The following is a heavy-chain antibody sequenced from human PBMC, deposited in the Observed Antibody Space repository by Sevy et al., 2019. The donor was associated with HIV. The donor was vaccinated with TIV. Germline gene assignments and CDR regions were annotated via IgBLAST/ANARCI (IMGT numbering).Heavy chain of an antibody. J-gene: IGHJ4*02. CDR1: GGTFSSYA. Sequence: ASVKVSCKASGGTFSSYAISWVRQAPGQGLEWMGGIIPIFGTANYAQKFQGRVTITADESTSTAYMELSSLRSEDTAVYYCARDLQQLASGYFDYWGQGTLVTVSS. CDR3: ARDLQQLASGYFDY. V-gene: IGHV1-69*13. CDR2: IIPIFGTA. D-gene: IGHD6-13*01.